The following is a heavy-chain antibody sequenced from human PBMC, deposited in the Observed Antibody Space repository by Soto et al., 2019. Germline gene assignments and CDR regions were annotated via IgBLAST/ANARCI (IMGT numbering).Heavy chain of an antibody. CDR3: ARDALGLDV. Sequence: LRLSCVVSGFAVSATYMSWVRQAPGQGLEWVSVLTANGNTIYADAVKGRFTVSRDISKNTVYLQLNSVTVEDTGLYYCARDALGLDVWGQGTTVTVSS. J-gene: IGHJ6*02. CDR1: GFAVSATY. V-gene: IGHV3-53*01. CDR2: LTANGNT.